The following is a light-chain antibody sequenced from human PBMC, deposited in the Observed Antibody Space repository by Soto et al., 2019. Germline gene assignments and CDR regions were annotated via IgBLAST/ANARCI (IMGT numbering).Light chain of an antibody. CDR3: QQRSNWPPGVST. CDR2: DAS. Sequence: EIVLTQSPATLSLSPGERATLSCRASQSVSSYLAWYQQKPGQAPRLLIYDASNRATGIPARFSGSGSGTDFTLTISSLEPEDFAVYYCQQRSNWPPGVSTFGPGTKVDIK. J-gene: IGKJ3*01. CDR1: QSVSSY. V-gene: IGKV3-11*01.